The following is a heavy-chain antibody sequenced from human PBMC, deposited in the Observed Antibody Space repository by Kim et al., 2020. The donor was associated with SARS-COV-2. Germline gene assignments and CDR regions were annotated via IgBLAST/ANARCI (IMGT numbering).Heavy chain of an antibody. CDR3: ARDGPVTTSYYFDY. V-gene: IGHV3-30-3*01. J-gene: IGHJ4*02. CDR1: GFTFSSYA. CDR2: ISYDGSNK. Sequence: GGSLRLSCAASGFTFSSYAMHWVRQAPGKGLEWVAVISYDGSNKYYADSVKGRFTISRDNSKNTLYLQMNSLRAEDTAVYYCARDGPVTTSYYFDYWGQGTLVTVSS. D-gene: IGHD4-4*01.